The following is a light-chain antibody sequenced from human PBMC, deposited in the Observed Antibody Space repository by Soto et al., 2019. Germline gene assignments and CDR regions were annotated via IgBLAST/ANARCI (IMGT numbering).Light chain of an antibody. CDR2: YDR. Sequence: ELTQPPSVSLAPGETASIACGGDNIGRKSVHWYQQKPGQAPVVVMYYDRDRPSGIPERFSGSNSGNTATLTISWVEAGDEADYYCQVYDSSSDHFVFGTGTKLTVL. J-gene: IGLJ1*01. CDR1: NIGRKS. CDR3: QVYDSSSDHFV. V-gene: IGLV3-21*04.